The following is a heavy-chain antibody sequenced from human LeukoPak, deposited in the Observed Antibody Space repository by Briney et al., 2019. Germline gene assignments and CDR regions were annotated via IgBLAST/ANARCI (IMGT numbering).Heavy chain of an antibody. Sequence: PSETLSLTCTVSGGSICSYYWSGLRQPPGKGLEWIGRIYYSGSTYYNPSLKSRVTISVDTSKNQFSLKVSSVTAADTAMYYCATTFGRSYYYDSSGIGNWGQGTLVTVSS. CDR2: IYYSGST. J-gene: IGHJ4*02. CDR1: GGSICSYY. V-gene: IGHV4-59*05. CDR3: ATTFGRSYYYDSSGIGN. D-gene: IGHD3-22*01.